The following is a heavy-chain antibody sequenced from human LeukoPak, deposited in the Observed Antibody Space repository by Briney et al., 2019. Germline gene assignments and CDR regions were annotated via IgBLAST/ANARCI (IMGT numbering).Heavy chain of an antibody. CDR2: MNPNSGNT. J-gene: IGHJ6*03. CDR1: GYTFTSYD. D-gene: IGHD6-6*01. Sequence: ASVKVSRKASGYTFTSYDINWVRQATGQGLEWMGWMNPNSGNTGYAQKFQGRVTMTRNTSISTAYMELSSLRSEDTAVYYCAREGFYSSYVTFQYYYYYMDVWGKGTTVTVSS. V-gene: IGHV1-8*01. CDR3: AREGFYSSYVTFQYYYYYMDV.